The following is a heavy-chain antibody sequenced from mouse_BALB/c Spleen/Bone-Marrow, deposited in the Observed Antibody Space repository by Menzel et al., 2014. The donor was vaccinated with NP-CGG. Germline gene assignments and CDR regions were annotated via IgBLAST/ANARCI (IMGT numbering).Heavy chain of an antibody. CDR2: IDPANGNT. J-gene: IGHJ2*01. V-gene: IGHV14-3*02. CDR1: GFNIKDTY. D-gene: IGHD3-1*01. CDR3: ARFGVDY. Sequence: EVQLVESGAELVKPGASVKLSCTASGFNIKDTYMHWVKQRPEQGLEWIGRIDPANGNTRYDPKFQGKAIITADTSSNTAYLQLSSLTSEDTAVYYCARFGVDYWGQGTTLTVSS.